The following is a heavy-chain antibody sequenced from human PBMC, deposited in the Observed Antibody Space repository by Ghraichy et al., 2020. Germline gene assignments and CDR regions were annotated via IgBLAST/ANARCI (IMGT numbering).Heavy chain of an antibody. D-gene: IGHD2/OR15-2a*01. Sequence: SVKVSCKASGGTFSSYAISWVRQAPGQGLEWMGGIIPIFGTANYAQKFQGRVTITADESTSTAYMELSSLRSEDTAVYYCARDIMGTTWAFDIWGQGTMVTVSS. V-gene: IGHV1-69*13. CDR3: ARDIMGTTWAFDI. CDR2: IIPIFGTA. CDR1: GGTFSSYA. J-gene: IGHJ3*02.